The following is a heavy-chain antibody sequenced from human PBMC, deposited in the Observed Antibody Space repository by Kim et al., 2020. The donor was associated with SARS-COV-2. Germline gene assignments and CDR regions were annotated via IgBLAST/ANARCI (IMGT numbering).Heavy chain of an antibody. J-gene: IGHJ5*02. Sequence: YTPSLKSRVTISGDTSKHPFSLKLSSVTAADTAVYYCARAGVVPLSSLDPWGQGTLVTVSS. CDR3: ARAGVVPLSSLDP. V-gene: IGHV4-30-2*05. D-gene: IGHD2-21*01.